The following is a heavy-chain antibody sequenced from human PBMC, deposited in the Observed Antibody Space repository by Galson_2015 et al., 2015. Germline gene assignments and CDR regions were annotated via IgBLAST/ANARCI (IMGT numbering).Heavy chain of an antibody. D-gene: IGHD6-6*01. CDR1: GFTFSSYA. Sequence: SLRLSCAASGFTFSSYAMSWVRQAPGKGLEWGSAISGSGGSTYYADSVKGRFTISRDNSKNTLYLQMNSLRAEDTAVYYCAGGYSSSRAAYWGQGTLVTVSS. V-gene: IGHV3-23*01. CDR2: ISGSGGST. J-gene: IGHJ4*02. CDR3: AGGYSSSRAAY.